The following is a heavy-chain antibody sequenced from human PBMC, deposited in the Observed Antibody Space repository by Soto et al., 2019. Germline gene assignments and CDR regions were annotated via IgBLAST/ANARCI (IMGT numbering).Heavy chain of an antibody. CDR1: GFSLSTSGVG. J-gene: IGHJ4*02. CDR3: AHRRTGYLDY. Sequence: QITLKESGPTLVKPTQTLTLTCTFSGFSLSTSGVGVGWIRQPPGKALEWLALIYWDDDKSYSPSMKSRLTITKDTSKNQLVLRMTNMDPVDTATYYCAHRRTGYLDYWGQGTLVTVSS. V-gene: IGHV2-5*02. CDR2: IYWDDDK. D-gene: IGHD3-10*01.